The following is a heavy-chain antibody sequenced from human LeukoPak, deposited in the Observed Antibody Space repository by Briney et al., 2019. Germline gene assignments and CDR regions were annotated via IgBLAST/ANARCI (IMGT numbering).Heavy chain of an antibody. Sequence: GGSLRLSCAASGFTFSTYWMHWVRQAPGKGLVWVSRINSGGSGTIYADSVEGRFTISRDNAKNTLYLQMNSLRAEDTAVYYCAREEYSGGWFDDWGQGSLVTVSS. CDR2: INSGGSGT. D-gene: IGHD6-19*01. CDR3: AREEYSGGWFDD. V-gene: IGHV3-74*01. CDR1: GFTFSTYW. J-gene: IGHJ5*02.